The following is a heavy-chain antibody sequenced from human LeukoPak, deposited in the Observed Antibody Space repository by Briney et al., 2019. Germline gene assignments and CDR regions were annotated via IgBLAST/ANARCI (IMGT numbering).Heavy chain of an antibody. Sequence: ASVKVSCKASGYTFTSYAMHWVRQASGQRLEWMGWINAGNGNTKYSQKFQGRVTITRDTSASTAYMELSSLRSEDTAVYYCARSDGSGWYGGFDYWGQGTLVTVSS. J-gene: IGHJ4*02. V-gene: IGHV1-3*01. D-gene: IGHD6-19*01. CDR2: INAGNGNT. CDR3: ARSDGSGWYGGFDY. CDR1: GYTFTSYA.